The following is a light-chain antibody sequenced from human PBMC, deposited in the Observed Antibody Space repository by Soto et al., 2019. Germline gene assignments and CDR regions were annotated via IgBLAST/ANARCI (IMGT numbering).Light chain of an antibody. Sequence: QSALTQPASVSGSPGQSITISCTGAGSDDGPYNYVSWYQQHPGKAPKLIIYEVNNRPSGVSNRFSGSKSGSTASLTISGLQAEDEADYYCSSHKTSTNTLVFGGGTKVTVL. J-gene: IGLJ2*01. CDR1: GSDDGPYNY. CDR3: SSHKTSTNTLV. CDR2: EVN. V-gene: IGLV2-14*01.